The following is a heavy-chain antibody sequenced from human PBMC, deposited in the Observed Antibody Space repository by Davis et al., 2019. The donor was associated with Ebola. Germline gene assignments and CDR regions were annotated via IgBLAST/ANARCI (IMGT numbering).Heavy chain of an antibody. CDR3: ASEDCSGGSCTYEY. J-gene: IGHJ4*02. CDR2: ISAYNGNT. V-gene: IGHV1-18*01. CDR1: GYTFTSYG. D-gene: IGHD2-15*01. Sequence: ASVKVSCKASGYTFTSYGISWVRQAPGQGLEWMGWISAYNGNTNYAQKLQGRVTMTTDTSTSTAYMELRSLRSDDTAVYYCASEDCSGGSCTYEYWGQGTLVTVSS.